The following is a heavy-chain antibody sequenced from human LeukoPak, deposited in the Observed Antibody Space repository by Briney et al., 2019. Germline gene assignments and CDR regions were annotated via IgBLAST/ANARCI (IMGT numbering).Heavy chain of an antibody. CDR3: ASHGSGSYAFDY. CDR2: IIPIFGTA. J-gene: IGHJ4*02. Sequence: GASVKVSCKASGGTFSSYAISWVRQAPGQGLEWMGVIIPIFGTANYAQKFQGRVTITADKSTSTAYMELSSLRSEDTAVYYCASHGSGSYAFDYWGQGTLVTVSS. D-gene: IGHD3-10*01. V-gene: IGHV1-69*06. CDR1: GGTFSSYA.